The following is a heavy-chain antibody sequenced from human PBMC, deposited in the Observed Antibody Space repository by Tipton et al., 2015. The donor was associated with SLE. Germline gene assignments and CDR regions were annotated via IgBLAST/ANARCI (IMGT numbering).Heavy chain of an antibody. CDR3: AKDYNHDNADYN. J-gene: IGHJ4*02. V-gene: IGHV4-34*01. Sequence: TLSLTCAVYGESFSGYYWSWIRQPPGKGLEWIGEISPSVSTNYNPSLKSRVTISVDTSKNQYSLKLNSVTVADTAVYYCAKDYNHDNADYNWGQGTLVIVSS. D-gene: IGHD4-17*01. CDR2: ISPSVST. CDR1: GESFSGYY.